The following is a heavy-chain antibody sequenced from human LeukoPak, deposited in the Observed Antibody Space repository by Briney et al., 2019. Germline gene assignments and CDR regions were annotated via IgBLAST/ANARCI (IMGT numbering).Heavy chain of an antibody. J-gene: IGHJ4*02. CDR1: GFTFGNYG. CDR2: INWNGGST. Sequence: GGSLRLSCAASGFTFGNYGMSWVRQAPGKGLEWVSGINWNGGSTGYADSVKGRFTISRDNSKNMLYLQMNSLGTEDTAVYYCAKDRWGAVASFDYWGQGTLVTVSS. V-gene: IGHV3-20*04. CDR3: AKDRWGAVASFDY. D-gene: IGHD6-19*01.